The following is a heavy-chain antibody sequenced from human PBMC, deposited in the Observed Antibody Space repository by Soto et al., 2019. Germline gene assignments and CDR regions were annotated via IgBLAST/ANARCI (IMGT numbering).Heavy chain of an antibody. Sequence: QVQLVESGGGLVKPGGSLRLSCAASGFTFSDYYMSWIRQAPGKGLEWVSYISSSGSTIYYADSVKGRFTISRDNAKNSLYLQMNSLRAEDTAVYYCARPAPYCGSGSYYYYYYMDVWGKGTTVTVSS. CDR3: ARPAPYCGSGSYYYYYYMDV. CDR2: ISSSGSTI. J-gene: IGHJ6*03. D-gene: IGHD3-10*01. CDR1: GFTFSDYY. V-gene: IGHV3-11*01.